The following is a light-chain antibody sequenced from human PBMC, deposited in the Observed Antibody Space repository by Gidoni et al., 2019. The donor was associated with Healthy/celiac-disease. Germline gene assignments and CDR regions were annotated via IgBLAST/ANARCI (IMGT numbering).Light chain of an antibody. J-gene: IGLJ3*02. Sequence: QSVLTQPPSVSGAPGQRVTISCTGSSSNIGAGYDEHWYQHLPGTAPKLLIYGNSNRPSGVPDRFSGSKSGTSASLAITGLQAEDEADYYCQSYDSSLSGSWVFGGGTKLTVL. CDR2: GNS. V-gene: IGLV1-40*01. CDR1: SSNIGAGYD. CDR3: QSYDSSLSGSWV.